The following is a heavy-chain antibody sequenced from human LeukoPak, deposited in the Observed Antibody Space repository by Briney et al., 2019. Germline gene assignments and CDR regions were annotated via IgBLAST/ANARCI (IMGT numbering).Heavy chain of an antibody. CDR3: TSTFHSDSAFNR. D-gene: IGHD3-22*01. V-gene: IGHV3-30*03. J-gene: IGHJ1*01. CDR1: GFTFSSYG. CDR2: ISYDGSNK. Sequence: GGSLRLSCAASGFTFSSYGMHWVRQAPGKGLEWVAVISYDGSNKYYADSVKGRFTISRDNSKNTLYLQMNSLKTEDTAVYYCTSTFHSDSAFNRWGQGSLVIVSS.